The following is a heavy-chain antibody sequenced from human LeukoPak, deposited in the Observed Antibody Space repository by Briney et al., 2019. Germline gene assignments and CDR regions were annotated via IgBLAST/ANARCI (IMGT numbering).Heavy chain of an antibody. Sequence: SETLSLTCTVSGGSISSYYWSWIRQPAGKGLEWIGNIFYSGSTYYNPSLKSRVTISVDTSKDQFSLKLSSVTAADTAVYYCARDGYNPIDYWGQGTLVTVSS. CDR3: ARDGYNPIDY. CDR2: IFYSGST. D-gene: IGHD5-24*01. J-gene: IGHJ4*02. V-gene: IGHV4-59*04. CDR1: GGSISSYY.